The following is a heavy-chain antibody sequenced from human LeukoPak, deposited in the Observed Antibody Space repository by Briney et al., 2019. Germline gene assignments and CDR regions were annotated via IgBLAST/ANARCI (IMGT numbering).Heavy chain of an antibody. CDR1: GDTVSSKNGA. V-gene: IGHV6-1*01. J-gene: IGHJ4*02. CDR2: TYYRSKWYN. D-gene: IGHD6-19*01. CDR3: ARDFGTTGWHTFDY. Sequence: SQTLSLTCVVSGDTVSSKNGAWNWIRQSPSRGLEWLGRTYYRSKWYNDYAESMEGRMTISQDTSKNQYSLHLNSVTPDDTAVYYCARDFGTTGWHTFDYWGQGTLVTVSS.